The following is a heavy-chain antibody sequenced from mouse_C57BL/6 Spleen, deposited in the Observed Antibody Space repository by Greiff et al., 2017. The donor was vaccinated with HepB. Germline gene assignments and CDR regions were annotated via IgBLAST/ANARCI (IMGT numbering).Heavy chain of an antibody. D-gene: IGHD1-1*01. CDR3: AVGAYYGISPFDY. Sequence: QVQLQQPGAELVKPGASVKLSCKASGYTFTSYWMHWVKQRPGQGLEWIGEIDPSDSYTNYHQKFKGKATLTVDKPSSTAYRQLSSLTSEDSAVYYCAVGAYYGISPFDYWGQGTTLTVSS. CDR1: GYTFTSYW. J-gene: IGHJ2*01. CDR2: IDPSDSYT. V-gene: IGHV1-50*01.